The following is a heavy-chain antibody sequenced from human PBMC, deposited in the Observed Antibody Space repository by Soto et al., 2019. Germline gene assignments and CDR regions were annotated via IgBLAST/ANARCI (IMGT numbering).Heavy chain of an antibody. CDR3: ARDRTYGDYDVDAFDI. CDR2: ISSSSRTI. J-gene: IGHJ3*02. CDR1: GFNFGSYS. V-gene: IGHV3-48*01. Sequence: GGPLRLSCAPSGFNFGSYSMNWLRQAPGKGLEWVSYISSSSRTIYYADSVKGRFTISRDNAKNSLYLQMNSLRAEDTAVYYCARDRTYGDYDVDAFDIWGQGTMVTV. D-gene: IGHD4-17*01.